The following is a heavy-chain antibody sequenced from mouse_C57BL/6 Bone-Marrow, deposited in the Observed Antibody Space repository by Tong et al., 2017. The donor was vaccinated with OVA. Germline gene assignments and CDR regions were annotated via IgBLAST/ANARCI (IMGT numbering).Heavy chain of an antibody. D-gene: IGHD1-1*01. CDR1: GYAFSSSW. J-gene: IGHJ3*01. CDR3: ALLRYSGSAWFAY. Sequence: VQLQESGPELVKPGASVKISCKASGYAFSSSWMNWVKQRPGKGLEWIGRIYPGDGDTNYNGKFKGKATLTADKSSSTAYMHLSSLTSEDSAVYYCALLRYSGSAWFAYWGQGTLVTVSA. CDR2: IYPGDGDT. V-gene: IGHV1-82*01.